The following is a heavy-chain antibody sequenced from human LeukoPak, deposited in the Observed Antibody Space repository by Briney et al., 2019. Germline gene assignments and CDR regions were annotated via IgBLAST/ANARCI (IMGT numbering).Heavy chain of an antibody. Sequence: PSETLSLTCTVSGGSISSYYWSWIRQPPGKGLEWIGYIYYSGSTNYNPSLKSRVTISVDTSKNQFSPKLSSVTAADTAVYYCARVRYSSSFYYFDYWGQGTLVTVSS. CDR3: ARVRYSSSFYYFDY. D-gene: IGHD6-13*01. J-gene: IGHJ4*02. V-gene: IGHV4-59*01. CDR2: IYYSGST. CDR1: GGSISSYY.